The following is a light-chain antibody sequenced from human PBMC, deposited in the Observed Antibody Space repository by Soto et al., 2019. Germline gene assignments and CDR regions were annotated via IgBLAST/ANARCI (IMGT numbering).Light chain of an antibody. V-gene: IGKV3-15*01. CDR3: QQYNTWPPKYT. Sequence: EIVMTQSPATLSVSPGGRATLSCRASQSVKTYLAWYQQRPGQPPRLLIYGASTRATGIPARFSGSGSGTEFSLTINSLQSEDFAVYYCQQYNTWPPKYTFGQGTKLEIK. CDR2: GAS. J-gene: IGKJ2*01. CDR1: QSVKTY.